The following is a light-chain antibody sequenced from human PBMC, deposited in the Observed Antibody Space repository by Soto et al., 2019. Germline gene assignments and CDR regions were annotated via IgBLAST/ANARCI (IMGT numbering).Light chain of an antibody. Sequence: EIVLTQSPATLSLSPGERATLSCRASQSVSSYLAWYQQKPGQAPRLLIYDASNRATGIPARFSGSGSGTDFTLTISSQEPEDFAVYYCQQRSTWLTFGGGTKVEIK. CDR3: QQRSTWLT. CDR2: DAS. V-gene: IGKV3-11*01. J-gene: IGKJ4*01. CDR1: QSVSSY.